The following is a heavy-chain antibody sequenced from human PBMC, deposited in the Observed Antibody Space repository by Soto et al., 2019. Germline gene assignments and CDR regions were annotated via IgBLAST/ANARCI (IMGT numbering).Heavy chain of an antibody. CDR3: ARVPDTAMVLGAFDI. D-gene: IGHD5-18*01. CDR2: TYYRSKWYN. J-gene: IGHJ3*02. CDR1: GDSVSSSSAA. Sequence: SQTLSLTCAISGDSVSSSSAARNWIRQSPSRGLEWLGRTYYRSKWYNDYAVSVKSRITINPDTSKNQFSLQLNSVTPEDTAVYYCARVPDTAMVLGAFDIWGQGTMVTVSS. V-gene: IGHV6-1*01.